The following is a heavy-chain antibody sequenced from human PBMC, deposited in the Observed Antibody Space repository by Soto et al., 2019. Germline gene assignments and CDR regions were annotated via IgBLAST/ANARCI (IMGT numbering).Heavy chain of an antibody. D-gene: IGHD2-2*01. CDR2: IIPILGIA. V-gene: IGHV1-69*02. J-gene: IGHJ6*04. CDR3: ARNNCSSTSCYRYYGMDV. CDR1: GGTFSSYT. Sequence: QVQLVQSGAEVKKPGSSVKVSCKASGGTFSSYTISWVRQAPGQGLEWMGRIIPILGIANYAQKFQGRVTTTADNSTSTAYMELSSLSSEDTAVYYCARNNCSSTSCYRYYGMDVWGEGTTVTVSS.